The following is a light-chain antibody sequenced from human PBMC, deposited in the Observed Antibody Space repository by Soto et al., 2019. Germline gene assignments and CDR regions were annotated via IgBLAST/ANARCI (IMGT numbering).Light chain of an antibody. CDR3: AAWDDSLSGVL. CDR2: KND. CDR1: SSNIGSNF. Sequence: QSVLTQPPSASGTPGQRVTISCSGRSSNIGSNFVYWYQQFPGTAPKLLIYKNDQRPSGVPDRFSGSKSGTLASLAISGLRSDDEADYHCAAWDDSLSGVLFGGGTQLTVL. J-gene: IGLJ2*01. V-gene: IGLV1-47*01.